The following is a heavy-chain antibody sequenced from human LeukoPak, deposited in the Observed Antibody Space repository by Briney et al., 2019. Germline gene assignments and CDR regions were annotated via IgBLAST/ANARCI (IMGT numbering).Heavy chain of an antibody. CDR3: ARGHGYSNYFNWFDP. D-gene: IGHD4-11*01. V-gene: IGHV1-46*01. CDR1: GYTFTSYG. Sequence: GALVKVSCKASGYTFTSYGISWVRQAPGQGLEWMGIINPSGGSTSYAQKFQGRVTMTRDTSTSTVYMELSSLRSEDTAVYYCARGHGYSNYFNWFDPWGQGTLVTVSS. J-gene: IGHJ5*02. CDR2: INPSGGST.